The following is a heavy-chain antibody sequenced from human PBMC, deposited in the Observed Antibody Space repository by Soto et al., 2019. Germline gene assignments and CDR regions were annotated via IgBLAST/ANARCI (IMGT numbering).Heavy chain of an antibody. CDR2: ISAYNGNT. D-gene: IGHD3-3*02. CDR3: ARDSPPIAS. V-gene: IGHV1-18*01. CDR1: GYTFTTYA. Sequence: QVQLVQSGAEVKKPGASVKVSCKASGYTFTTYAISWVRQAPGQGLEWMGWISAYNGNTNYAQKRQGRVTMTTDTSPSTAYMALRSLRSDDTAVYCGARDSPPIASWGQGTLVTVSS. J-gene: IGHJ5*02.